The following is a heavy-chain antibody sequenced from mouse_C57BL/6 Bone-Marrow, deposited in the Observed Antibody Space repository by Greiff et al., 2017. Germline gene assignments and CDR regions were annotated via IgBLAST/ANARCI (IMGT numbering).Heavy chain of an antibody. D-gene: IGHD1-1*01. V-gene: IGHV14-4*01. CDR1: GFNIKDDY. Sequence: VQLQQSGAELVRPGASVKLSCTASGFNIKDDYMHWVKQRPEQGLEWIGWIDPENGDTEYASKFPGKDTITADTSSNTAYLQLSSLTSEDTAVCYCTTGTTVEPWGQGTLVTVSA. CDR2: IDPENGDT. CDR3: TTGTTVEP. J-gene: IGHJ3*01.